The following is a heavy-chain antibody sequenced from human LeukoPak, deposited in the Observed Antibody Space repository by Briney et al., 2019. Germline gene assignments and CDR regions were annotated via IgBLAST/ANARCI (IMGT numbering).Heavy chain of an antibody. CDR1: GFTFSSYA. D-gene: IGHD2-2*01. J-gene: IGHJ5*02. V-gene: IGHV4-59*01. CDR2: IYYSGST. CDR3: ARTTEDCSSTSCYQYWFDP. Sequence: GSLRLSCAASGFTFSSYAMSWVRQAPGKGLEWIGYIYYSGSTNYNPSLKSRVTISVDTSKNQISLKVRSATAADTAVYYCARTTEDCSSTSCYQYWFDPWGQGTLVTVSS.